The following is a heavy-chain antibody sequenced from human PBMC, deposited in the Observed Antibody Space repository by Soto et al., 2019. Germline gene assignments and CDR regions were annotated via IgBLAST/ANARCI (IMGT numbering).Heavy chain of an antibody. J-gene: IGHJ4*02. CDR1: GFTFSGSA. D-gene: IGHD3-16*01. Sequence: EVQLLESGGDLVQPGGSLRLSCAASGFTFSGSAMSWVRQAPGKGLEWVSAISGSGRHIYDADSVKGRFTISRDNSKNTLYLHMNSLRAEDTAVYYCAKDVPGITYTTTFDSWGRGTLVTVSS. V-gene: IGHV3-23*01. CDR3: AKDVPGITYTTTFDS. CDR2: ISGSGRHI.